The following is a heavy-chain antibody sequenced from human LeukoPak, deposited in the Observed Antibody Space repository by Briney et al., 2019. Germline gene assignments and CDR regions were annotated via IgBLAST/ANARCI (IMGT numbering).Heavy chain of an antibody. V-gene: IGHV4-59*08. J-gene: IGHJ4*02. Sequence: SETLSLTCTVSGGSISSYYWSWIRQPPGKGLEWIGYIYYSGSTNYNPSLKSRVTISVDTSKNQFSLKLSSVTAADTAVYYCARTLNYYDSSGYYDYWGQGTLVTVSS. D-gene: IGHD3-22*01. CDR2: IYYSGST. CDR1: GGSISSYY. CDR3: ARTLNYYDSSGYYDY.